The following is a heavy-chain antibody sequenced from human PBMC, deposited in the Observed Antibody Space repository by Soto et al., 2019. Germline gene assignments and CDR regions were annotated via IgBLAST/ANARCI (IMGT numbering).Heavy chain of an antibody. CDR2: MNPNSGNT. Sequence: ASVKVSCKASGYTFTSYDINWVRQATGQGLEWMGWMNPNSGNTGYARKFQGRVTMTRNTSISTAYMELSSLRSEDTAVYYCARGRYSSSWYYYYGMDVWGQGTTVTVSS. CDR1: GYTFTSYD. CDR3: ARGRYSSSWYYYYGMDV. D-gene: IGHD6-13*01. J-gene: IGHJ6*02. V-gene: IGHV1-8*01.